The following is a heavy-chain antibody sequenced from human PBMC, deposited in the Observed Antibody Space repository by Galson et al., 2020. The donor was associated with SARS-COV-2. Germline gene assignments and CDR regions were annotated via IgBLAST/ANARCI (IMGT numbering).Heavy chain of an antibody. V-gene: IGHV4-4*07. D-gene: IGHD6-13*01. CDR1: GVSISSYY. CDR2: IFNSGST. Sequence: ETSETLSLTCTVSGVSISSYYWSWIRQPAGKGLEWIGHIFNSGSTSYNPSLKSRVTMSVDTSKNQFSLKLTSVTAADTAVYYCARDFRLYTSSWYEHFRHWGQGTLVTVSS. J-gene: IGHJ1*01. CDR3: ARDFRLYTSSWYEHFRH.